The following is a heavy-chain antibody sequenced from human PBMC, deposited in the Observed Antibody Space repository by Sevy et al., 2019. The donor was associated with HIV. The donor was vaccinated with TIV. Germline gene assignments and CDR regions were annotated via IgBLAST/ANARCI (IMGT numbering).Heavy chain of an antibody. Sequence: ASVKVSCKASGYTFTNYGITWVRQAPGQGLEWMGWISAYNGNTNYAQKLQGRVTMTTDTSTSTAYMELRSLRSDDTAVYYCARDESFSMIVVDHDYWGQGTLVTVSS. D-gene: IGHD3-22*01. V-gene: IGHV1-18*01. CDR2: ISAYNGNT. J-gene: IGHJ4*02. CDR3: ARDESFSMIVVDHDY. CDR1: GYTFTNYG.